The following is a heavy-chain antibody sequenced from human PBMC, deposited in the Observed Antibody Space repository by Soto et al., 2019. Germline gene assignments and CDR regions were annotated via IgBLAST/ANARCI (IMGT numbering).Heavy chain of an antibody. V-gene: IGHV4-34*01. Sequence: PSETLSLTCAVYGGSFSGYYWSWIRQPPGKGLEWIGEINHSGSTNYNPSLKSRVTISVDTSKNQFSLKLSSVTAADTAVYYCAGGMRWYKSGAFDIWGQGTMVTVSS. D-gene: IGHD1-20*01. CDR2: INHSGST. CDR1: GGSFSGYY. CDR3: AGGMRWYKSGAFDI. J-gene: IGHJ3*02.